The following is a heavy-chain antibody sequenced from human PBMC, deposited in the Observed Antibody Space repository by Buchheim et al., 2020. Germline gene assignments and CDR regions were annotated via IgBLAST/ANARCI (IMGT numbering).Heavy chain of an antibody. CDR2: ISYDETNK. J-gene: IGHJ4*02. CDR1: GFIFSSYG. D-gene: IGHD3-16*02. V-gene: IGHV3-30*18. Sequence: QVQLVESGGGVVQPGRSLRLSCAASGFIFSSYGMHWVRQAPGKGLEWVAVISYDETNKYYGDSVKGRFTISRENSKNTLYLQMNSLRVEDTAVYYCAKDSAVWGSYHYTHCDYWGQGTL. CDR3: AKDSAVWGSYHYTHCDY.